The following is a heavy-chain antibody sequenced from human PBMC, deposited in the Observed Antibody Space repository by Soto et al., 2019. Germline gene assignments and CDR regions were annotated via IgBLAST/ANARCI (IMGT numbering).Heavy chain of an antibody. CDR1: GGTFSSYA. Sequence: QVQLVQSGAEVKKPGSSVKVSCKASGGTFSSYAISWVRQGPGQGLEWMGGIIPIFGTANYAQKFQGRVTITADESTSTAYMALSSLRSEDTAVYYCARGGIYYGSGSYYSNYYYYGMDVWGQGTTVTVSS. CDR3: ARGGIYYGSGSYYSNYYYYGMDV. CDR2: IIPIFGTA. J-gene: IGHJ6*02. D-gene: IGHD3-10*01. V-gene: IGHV1-69*01.